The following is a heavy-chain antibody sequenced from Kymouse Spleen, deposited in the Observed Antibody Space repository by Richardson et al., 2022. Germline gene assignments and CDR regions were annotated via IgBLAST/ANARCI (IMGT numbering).Heavy chain of an antibody. CDR3: ARTGTTSLDAFDI. CDR1: GFTFSSYW. D-gene: IGHD1-7*01. V-gene: IGHV3-7*01. CDR2: IKQDGSEK. J-gene: IGHJ3*02. Sequence: EVQLVESGGGLVQPGGSLRLSCAASGFTFSSYWMSWVRQAPGKGLEWVANIKQDGSEKYYVDSVKGRFTISRDNAKNSLYLQMNSLRAEDTAVYYCARTGTTSLDAFDIWGQGTMVTVSS.